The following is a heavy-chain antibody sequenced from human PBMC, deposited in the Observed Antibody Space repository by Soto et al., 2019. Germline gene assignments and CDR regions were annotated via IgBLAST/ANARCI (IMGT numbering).Heavy chain of an antibody. V-gene: IGHV4-39*01. CDR1: GGSISSSSYY. CDR2: IYYSGST. D-gene: IGHD3-10*01. CDR3: ARLTWATPELFDP. Sequence: PSETLSLTCSVSGGSISSSSYYWGWIRQPPGKGLEWIGSIYYSGSTYYDPSLKSRVTISVDTSKNQFSLKLSSVTAADTAVYYCARLTWATPELFDPWLQGTLVTVSS. J-gene: IGHJ5*02.